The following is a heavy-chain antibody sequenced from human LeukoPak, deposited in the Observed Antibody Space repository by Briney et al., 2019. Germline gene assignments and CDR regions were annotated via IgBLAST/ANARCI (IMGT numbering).Heavy chain of an antibody. V-gene: IGHV3-21*01. CDR1: GFTFSSYS. D-gene: IGHD6-19*01. CDR3: ARSPGIAVAGTQDDY. CDR2: ISSSSHI. J-gene: IGHJ4*02. Sequence: GGSLRLSCAASGFTFSSYSMNWVRQAPGKGLEWVSSISSSSHIYYADSVKGRFTISRDNAKNSLYLQMNSLRAEDTAVYYCARSPGIAVAGTQDDYWGQGTLVTVSS.